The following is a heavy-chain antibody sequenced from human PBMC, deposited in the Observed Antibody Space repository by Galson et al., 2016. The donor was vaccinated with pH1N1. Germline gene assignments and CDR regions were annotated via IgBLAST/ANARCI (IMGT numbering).Heavy chain of an antibody. D-gene: IGHD3-16*01. CDR1: GGTFSKYA. V-gene: IGHV1-2*02. CDR3: TRVGRLRSDFDP. CDR2: INPDSGGT. J-gene: IGHJ5*02. Sequence: VKVSCKASGGTFSKYAVSWVRQAPGQGLEWMGWINPDSGGTNYAQRFQGRVTMTRDTSISTAYMELSRLTSDDTAVYYCTRVGRLRSDFDPWGQGTLVTVAS.